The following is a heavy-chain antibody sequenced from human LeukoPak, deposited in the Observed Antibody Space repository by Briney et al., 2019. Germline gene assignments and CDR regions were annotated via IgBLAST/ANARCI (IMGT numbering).Heavy chain of an antibody. D-gene: IGHD6-13*01. J-gene: IGHJ4*02. CDR2: IYYSGST. CDR1: GGSISSSSYY. CDR3: ARDDRYSSSWYKSYFDY. Sequence: SETLSLTCTVSGGSISSSSYYWGWIRQPPGTGLEWIGSIYYSGSTYYNPSLKSRVTISVDTSKNQFSLKLSSVTAADTAVYYCARDDRYSSSWYKSYFDYWGQGTLVTVSS. V-gene: IGHV4-39*07.